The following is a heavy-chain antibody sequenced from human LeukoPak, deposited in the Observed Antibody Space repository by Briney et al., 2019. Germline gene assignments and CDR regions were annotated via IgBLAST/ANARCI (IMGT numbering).Heavy chain of an antibody. CDR1: AGSISLYNTYY. Sequence: SETLSLTCTVSAGSISLYNTYYWSWIRQPPGKGLEWIGEINHSGSTNYNPSLKSRVTISVDTSKNQFSLKLSSVTAADTAVYYCARGKTYYYGSGSSDFDYWGQGTLVTVSS. J-gene: IGHJ4*02. V-gene: IGHV4-34*01. CDR3: ARGKTYYYGSGSSDFDY. D-gene: IGHD3-10*01. CDR2: INHSGST.